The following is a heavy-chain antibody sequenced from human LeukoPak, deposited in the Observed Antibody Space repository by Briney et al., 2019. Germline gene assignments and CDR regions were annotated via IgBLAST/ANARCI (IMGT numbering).Heavy chain of an antibody. CDR2: ISAYNGNT. J-gene: IGHJ6*03. D-gene: IGHD1-26*01. CDR1: GYTFTSYG. CDR3: AREVGGGSYFRGYYMDV. V-gene: IGHV1-18*01. Sequence: ASVKVSCKASGYTFTSYGISWVRQAPGQGLEWMGWISAYNGNTNYAQKLQGRVTMTTDTSTSTAYMELRSLRSDDTAVYYCAREVGGGSYFRGYYMDVWGKGTTVTVSS.